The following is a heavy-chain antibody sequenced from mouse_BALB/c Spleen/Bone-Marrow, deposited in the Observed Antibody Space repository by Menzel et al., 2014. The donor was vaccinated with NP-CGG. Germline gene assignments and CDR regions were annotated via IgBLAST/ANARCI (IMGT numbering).Heavy chain of an antibody. V-gene: IGHV1S81*02. Sequence: QVQLEQSGAELVKPGASVKLSCKASGYTFTSYYMYWVKQRPGQGLEWFGEINPSNGGTNFNEKFKNKATLTVDKSYCKAIMQSGILTTEGSAVKYRSRGGRDSLDYWGQGTSVTVSS. D-gene: IGHD3-3*01. CDR1: GYTFTSYY. CDR2: INPSNGGT. CDR3: SRGGRDSLDY. J-gene: IGHJ4*01.